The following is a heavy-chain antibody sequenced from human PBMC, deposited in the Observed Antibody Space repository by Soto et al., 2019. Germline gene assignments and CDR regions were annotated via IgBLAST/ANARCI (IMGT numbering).Heavy chain of an antibody. CDR3: ARERGAYKYFDY. V-gene: IGHV1-18*01. D-gene: IGHD1-1*01. CDR2: INTYNGNI. CDR1: GYMFASYG. Sequence: QVQLVQSGAEVKKPGASVKVSCKVSGYMFASYGISWARQAPGQGLEWMAWINTYNGNINYAQKFQGRVTMTTDTSTSTAYMELRSLGSDDTALYYCARERGAYKYFDYWGQGTLVTVSS. J-gene: IGHJ4*02.